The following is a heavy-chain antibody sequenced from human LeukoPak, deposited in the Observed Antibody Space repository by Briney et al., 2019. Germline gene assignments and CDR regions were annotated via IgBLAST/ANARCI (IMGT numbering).Heavy chain of an antibody. J-gene: IGHJ4*02. V-gene: IGHV3-30-3*01. CDR1: GFTFSTSA. CDR3: ARGYCSGGSCYSGYYFDY. CDR2: ISYDGSNK. Sequence: GGSLRLSCAASGFTFSTSALHWVRQAPGKGLECVAVISYDGSNKFYADSVKGRFTISRDNSKNTLYLQMNSLRAEDTAVYYCARGYCSGGSCYSGYYFDYWGQGTLVTVSS. D-gene: IGHD2-15*01.